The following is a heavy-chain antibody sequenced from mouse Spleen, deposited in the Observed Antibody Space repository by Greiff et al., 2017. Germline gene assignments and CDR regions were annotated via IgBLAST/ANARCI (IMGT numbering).Heavy chain of an antibody. CDR1: GFNIKDDY. CDR2: IDPENGDT. D-gene: IGHD2-3*01. J-gene: IGHJ4*01. CDR3: TTSIYDGYYVDYYAMDY. V-gene: IGHV14-4*01. Sequence: VQLQQSGAELVRPGASVKLSCTASGFNIKDDYMHWVKQRPEQGLEWIGWIDPENGDTEYASKFQGKATITADTSSNTAYLQLSSLTSEDTAVYYCTTSIYDGYYVDYYAMDYWGQGTSVTVSS.